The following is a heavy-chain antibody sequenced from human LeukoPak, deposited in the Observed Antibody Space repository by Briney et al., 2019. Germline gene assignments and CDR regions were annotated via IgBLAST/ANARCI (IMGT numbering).Heavy chain of an antibody. D-gene: IGHD3-22*01. CDR2: ISYNGSNK. CDR3: ARAGPDYYDSSGYYHYYYYYMDV. J-gene: IGHJ6*03. V-gene: IGHV3-30*03. CDR1: GFTFSSYG. Sequence: GGSLRLSCAASGFTFSSYGMHWVRQAPGKGLEWVAVISYNGSNKYYADSVKGRFTISRDNAKNSLYLQMNSLRAEDTAVYYCARAGPDYYDSSGYYHYYYYYMDVWGKGTTVTVSS.